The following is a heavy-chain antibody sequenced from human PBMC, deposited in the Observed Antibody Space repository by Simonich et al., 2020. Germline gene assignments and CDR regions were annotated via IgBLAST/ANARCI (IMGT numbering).Heavy chain of an antibody. CDR2: IYYSGST. CDR3: ARHAGFAFDI. Sequence: QLQLQESGPGLVKPSETLSLTCTVSGGSISSSSCYWGWIRQPPGKGLEWIGRIYYSGSTYYKPSRKSLVTISVDTSEHQFALKLSSVTAADTAVYYCARHAGFAFDIWGQGTIFTVSS. D-gene: IGHD6-13*01. J-gene: IGHJ3*02. V-gene: IGHV4-39*01. CDR1: GGSISSSSCY.